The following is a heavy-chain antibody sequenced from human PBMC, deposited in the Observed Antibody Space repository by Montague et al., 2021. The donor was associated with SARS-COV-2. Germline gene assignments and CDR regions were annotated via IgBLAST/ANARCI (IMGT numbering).Heavy chain of an antibody. CDR3: ASVYSVTYDFDY. V-gene: IGHV4-61*02. CDR1: GGSISSGYFY. Sequence: TLSLTCTVSGGSISSGYFYWSWIRQPPGKGLEWIGRIYPSGNTNYNPSLKSRVTISVDTSKNQFSLKLSSVTAADTAVYYCASVYSVTYDFDYWGRGTLVTVSS. J-gene: IGHJ4*02. CDR2: IYPSGNT. D-gene: IGHD1-26*01.